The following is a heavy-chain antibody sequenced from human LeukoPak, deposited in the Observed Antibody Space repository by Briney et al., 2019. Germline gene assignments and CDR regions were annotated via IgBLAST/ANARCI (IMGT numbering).Heavy chain of an antibody. CDR3: ARDYCGGGCYPDY. CDR2: ISSSSSYI. J-gene: IGHJ4*02. V-gene: IGHV3-21*01. D-gene: IGHD2-21*02. CDR1: GFTFSSYS. Sequence: GGSMRLSCAASGFTFSSYSMNWVRQAPGKGLEWVSSISSSSSYIYYADSVKGRFTISRDNAKNSLYLQVNSLRAEDTAVYYCARDYCGGGCYPDYWGQGTLVTVSS.